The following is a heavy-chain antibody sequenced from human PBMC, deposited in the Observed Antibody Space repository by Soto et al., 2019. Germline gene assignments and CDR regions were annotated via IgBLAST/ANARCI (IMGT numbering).Heavy chain of an antibody. CDR3: ARDHLILPAHDFFYGSDV. D-gene: IGHD2-21*02. V-gene: IGHV3-7*03. J-gene: IGHJ6*02. CDR1: GFTLSMYS. Sequence: DVQLKESGGGLVQPGQSLRLSCEVSGFTLSMYSMTWVRQAPGKGLEWVAKIPQDGSDGHYLDSVKGRFTISRDNAKNSVYLQMYSLRADDTAVYYCARDHLILPAHDFFYGSDVWGQGAKITVSS. CDR2: IPQDGSDG.